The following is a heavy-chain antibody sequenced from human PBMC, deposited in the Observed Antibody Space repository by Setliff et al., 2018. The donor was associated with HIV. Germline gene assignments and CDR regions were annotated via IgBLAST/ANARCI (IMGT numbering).Heavy chain of an antibody. CDR2: ISRGGDSI. CDR3: AAVPWGHSSLIIDH. V-gene: IGHV3-48*01. CDR1: GFTFWSHS. Sequence: AGGSLRLSCAASGFTFWSHSMLWVRQAPGKGLQWVAYISRGGDSIFYEDSVKGRFTISRDNARNSLYLQMNSLTVEDTGVYYCAAVPWGHSSLIIDHWGQGTPVTVSS. J-gene: IGHJ4*02. D-gene: IGHD3-16*01.